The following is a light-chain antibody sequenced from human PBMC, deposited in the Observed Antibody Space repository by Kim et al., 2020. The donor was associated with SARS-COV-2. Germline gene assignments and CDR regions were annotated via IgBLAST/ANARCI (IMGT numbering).Light chain of an antibody. CDR2: GAS. CDR1: ESVGRF. Sequence: EIVMTQSPATLSVSPGESATLSCRASESVGRFLAWYQQKPGQAPRLLIYGASTRATGIPARFSGSGSGTDFTVTTSSLQSEDVAVYYCQQHGQWPLTFGGGTKVDIK. CDR3: QQHGQWPLT. J-gene: IGKJ4*01. V-gene: IGKV3-15*01.